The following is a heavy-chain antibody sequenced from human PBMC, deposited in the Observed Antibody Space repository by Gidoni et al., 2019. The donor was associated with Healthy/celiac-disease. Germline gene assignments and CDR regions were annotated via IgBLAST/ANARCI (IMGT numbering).Heavy chain of an antibody. CDR3: AKDFEDGPYSGYPYYFDY. V-gene: IGHV3-23*01. D-gene: IGHD5-12*01. J-gene: IGHJ4*02. CDR1: GFTFSSYA. CDR2: ISGSGGST. Sequence: EVQLLESGGGLVQPGGSLRLSCAASGFTFSSYAMSWVRQAPGKGLEWVSAISGSGGSTYYADSVKGRFTISRDNSKNTLYLQMNSLRAEDTAVYYCAKDFEDGPYSGYPYYFDYWGQGTLVTVSS.